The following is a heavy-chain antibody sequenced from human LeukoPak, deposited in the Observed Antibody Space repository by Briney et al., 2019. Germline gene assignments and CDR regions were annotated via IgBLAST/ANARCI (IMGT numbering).Heavy chain of an antibody. J-gene: IGHJ4*02. CDR2: ISAYNGDT. Sequence: ASVKVSCKASGFTFTRYGISWVRQAPGQGLGWMGWISAYNGDTKYAQKFQDRLTMTTDTSTSTAHMELRSLRSDDTAVYYCARDPSNTSGWYAWADYWGQGTLVTVSS. V-gene: IGHV1-18*01. CDR1: GFTFTRYG. D-gene: IGHD6-19*01. CDR3: ARDPSNTSGWYAWADY.